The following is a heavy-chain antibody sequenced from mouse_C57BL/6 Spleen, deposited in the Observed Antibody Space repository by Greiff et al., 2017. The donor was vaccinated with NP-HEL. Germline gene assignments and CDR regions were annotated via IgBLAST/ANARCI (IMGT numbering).Heavy chain of an antibody. J-gene: IGHJ2*01. CDR1: GYTFTSYW. V-gene: IGHV1-55*01. CDR2: IYPGSGST. D-gene: IGHD1-1*01. Sequence: QVQLQQPGAELVKPGASVKMSCKASGYTFTSYWITWVKQRPGQGLEWIGDIYPGSGSTNYNEKFKSKATLTVDTSSSTAYMQRSSRTSEDSAVYYCARSGSSGSSGVDYWGQGTTLTVSS. CDR3: ARSGSSGSSGVDY.